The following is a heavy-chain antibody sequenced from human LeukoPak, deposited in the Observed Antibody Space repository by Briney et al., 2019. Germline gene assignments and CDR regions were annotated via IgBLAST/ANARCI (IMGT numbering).Heavy chain of an antibody. CDR3: AKGQRWELPLDF. D-gene: IGHD2-15*01. J-gene: IGHJ4*02. CDR2: ISDSGRST. V-gene: IGHV3-23*01. Sequence: PGGSLRLSCAASGFTFSSYAMTWVRQAPGKGLEWVSAISDSGRSTYYADSVKGRFTISRDISKGTLYLQMNSLRAEDTALYYCAKGQRWELPLDFWGQGTLVTASS. CDR1: GFTFSSYA.